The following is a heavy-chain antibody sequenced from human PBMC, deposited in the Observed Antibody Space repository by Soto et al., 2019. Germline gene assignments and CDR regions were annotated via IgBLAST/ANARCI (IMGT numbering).Heavy chain of an antibody. D-gene: IGHD3-22*01. V-gene: IGHV1-46*01. CDR2: INPSGGST. CDR1: GYTFTSYY. Sequence: QVQLVQSGAEVKKPGASVKGSCKASGYTFTSYYMYWVRQAPGQGLEWMGIINPSGGSTRYAQKFQGRVTMTRDTSTSTVYMELSSLRSEDTAVYYCAREASSGYYVTSWGQGTLVTVSS. CDR3: AREASSGYYVTS. J-gene: IGHJ5*02.